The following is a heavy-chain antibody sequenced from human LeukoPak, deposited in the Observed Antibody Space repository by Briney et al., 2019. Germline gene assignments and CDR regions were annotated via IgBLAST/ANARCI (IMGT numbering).Heavy chain of an antibody. CDR1: SGSISSTSYY. Sequence: ASETLSLTCTVSSGSISSTSYYWGWIRQPPGKGLEWIGSISYSGSTYYNPSLKSRVTISIDTSKNQFSLKLSSVTAADTAVYYCARQVSVAAIDYWAREPWSPSPQ. CDR2: ISYSGST. V-gene: IGHV4-39*01. D-gene: IGHD6-19*01. J-gene: IGHJ4*02. CDR3: ARQVSVAAIDY.